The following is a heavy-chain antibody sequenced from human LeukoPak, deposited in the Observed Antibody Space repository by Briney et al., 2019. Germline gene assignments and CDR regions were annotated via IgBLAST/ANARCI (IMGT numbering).Heavy chain of an antibody. D-gene: IGHD2-21*02. V-gene: IGHV1-46*01. J-gene: IGHJ4*02. Sequence: GASVKVSCKASGYTFTSYYMHWVRQAPGQGLEWMGITNPSGGSTSYAQKFQGRVTMTRDTSTSTVYMELSSLRSEDTAVYYCARVRRVTAMPAQIDYWGQGTLVTVSS. CDR1: GYTFTSYY. CDR2: TNPSGGST. CDR3: ARVRRVTAMPAQIDY.